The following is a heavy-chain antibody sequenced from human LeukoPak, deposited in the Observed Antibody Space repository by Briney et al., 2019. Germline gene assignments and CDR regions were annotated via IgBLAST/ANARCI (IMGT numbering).Heavy chain of an antibody. CDR1: GFTFSSYS. Sequence: GGSLRLSCAASGFTFSSYSMNWVRQAPGKGLEWVAVISYDGSNKYYADSVKGRFTISRDNSKNTLYLQMNSLRAEDTAVYYCAKVLTDAFDIWGQGTMVTVSS. J-gene: IGHJ3*02. D-gene: IGHD2-15*01. CDR3: AKVLTDAFDI. CDR2: ISYDGSNK. V-gene: IGHV3-30*18.